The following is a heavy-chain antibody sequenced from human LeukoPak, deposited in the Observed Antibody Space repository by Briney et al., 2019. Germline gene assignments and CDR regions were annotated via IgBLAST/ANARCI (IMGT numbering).Heavy chain of an antibody. CDR3: AREDIVVVPAASGPVGAFDI. D-gene: IGHD2-2*01. CDR1: GGSISSGGYY. Sequence: SETLSLTCTVSGGSISSGGYYWSWIRQHPGKGLEWIGYIYYSGSTYYNPSLKSRVTISVDTSKNQFSLKLSSVTAADTAVYYCAREDIVVVPAASGPVGAFDIWGQGTMVTVSS. J-gene: IGHJ3*02. CDR2: IYYSGST. V-gene: IGHV4-31*03.